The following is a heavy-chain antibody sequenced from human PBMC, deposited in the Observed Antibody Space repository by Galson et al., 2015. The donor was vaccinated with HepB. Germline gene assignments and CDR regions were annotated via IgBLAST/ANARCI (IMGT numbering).Heavy chain of an antibody. D-gene: IGHD5-12*01. CDR2: ISAYNGNT. J-gene: IGHJ4*02. CDR1: GYTFTSYG. V-gene: IGHV1-18*04. CDR3: ARDSIAPGYDLGLDY. Sequence: SVKVSCKASGYTFTSYGISWVRQAPGQGLEWMGWISAYNGNTNYAQKLQGRVTMTTDTSTSTAYMELRSLRSDDTAVYYCARDSIAPGYDLGLDYWGQGTLVTVSS.